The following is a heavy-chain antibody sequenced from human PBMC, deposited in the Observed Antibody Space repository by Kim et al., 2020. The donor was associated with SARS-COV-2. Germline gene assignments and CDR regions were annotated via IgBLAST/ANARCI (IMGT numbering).Heavy chain of an antibody. CDR1: GFTFSSYG. D-gene: IGHD4-17*01. Sequence: GGSLRLSCAASGFTFSSYGMHWVRQAPGKGLEWVAVIWYDGSNKYYADSVKGRFTISRDNSKNTLYLQMNSLRAEDTAVYYCAKDRNYGVVYYYYGMDVWGQGTTVTVSS. CDR2: IWYDGSNK. J-gene: IGHJ6*02. CDR3: AKDRNYGVVYYYYGMDV. V-gene: IGHV3-33*06.